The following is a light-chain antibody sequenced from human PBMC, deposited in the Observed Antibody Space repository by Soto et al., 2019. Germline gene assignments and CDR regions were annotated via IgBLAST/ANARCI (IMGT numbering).Light chain of an antibody. Sequence: DIQLTQSPSFLSASVGDRVTITCRASQGISSYLAWYQQKPGKAPKLLIYAASTLQSGVPSRFSGTGAGTEFTLKISSLQPEDFATYYCQQHNSYPRVTFGGGTKVEIK. CDR1: QGISSY. J-gene: IGKJ4*01. CDR2: AAS. CDR3: QQHNSYPRVT. V-gene: IGKV1-9*01.